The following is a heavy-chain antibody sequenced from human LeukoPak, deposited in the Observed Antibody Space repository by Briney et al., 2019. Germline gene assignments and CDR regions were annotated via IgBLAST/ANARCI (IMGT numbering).Heavy chain of an antibody. CDR3: ARNAVVVVPSYYYYMDV. CDR2: INPNSGCT. Sequence: ASVKVSCKASGYTFTGYYMHWVRQAPGQGLEWMGWINPNSGCTNYAQKCQVRVTMNRDTSTSTAYMELSSLRSEDTAVYYCARNAVVVVPSYYYYMDVWGKGTTVTISS. V-gene: IGHV1-2*02. CDR1: GYTFTGYY. D-gene: IGHD2-15*01. J-gene: IGHJ6*03.